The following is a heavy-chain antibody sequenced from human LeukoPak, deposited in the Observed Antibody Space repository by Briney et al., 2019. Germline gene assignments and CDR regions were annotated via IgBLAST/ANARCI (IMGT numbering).Heavy chain of an antibody. J-gene: IGHJ5*02. CDR3: ARTYSSGWYGGSWLDP. D-gene: IGHD6-19*01. CDR1: GGSISSYY. V-gene: IGHV4-59*01. Sequence: SETLSLTCTVSGGSISSYYWSWIRQPPGKGLEWIGYIYYSGSTNYNPSLKSRVTISVDTSKNQFSLKLSSVTAADTAVYYCARTYSSGWYGGSWLDPWGQGTLVTVSS. CDR2: IYYSGST.